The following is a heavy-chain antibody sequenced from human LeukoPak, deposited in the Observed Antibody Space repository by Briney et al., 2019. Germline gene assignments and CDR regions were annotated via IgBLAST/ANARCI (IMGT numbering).Heavy chain of an antibody. J-gene: IGHJ4*02. D-gene: IGHD5-12*01. Sequence: GGSLRLSCAASGFTFSNAWMSWVRQAPGKGLEWVGRIKSKTDGGTTDYAVPVKGRFTISRDDSKNTLYLQMNSLKTEDTAVYYCTTEDIVATIWDYWGQGTLVTVSS. CDR1: GFTFSNAW. CDR2: IKSKTDGGTT. CDR3: TTEDIVATIWDY. V-gene: IGHV3-15*01.